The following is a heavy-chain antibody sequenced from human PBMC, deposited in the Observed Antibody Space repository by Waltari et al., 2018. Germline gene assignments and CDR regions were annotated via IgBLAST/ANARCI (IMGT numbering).Heavy chain of an antibody. CDR1: GYTFTGYY. D-gene: IGHD3-22*01. V-gene: IGHV1-2*06. J-gene: IGHJ6*02. CDR2: INPNSGGT. CDR3: ARGPIVVVITQYYYYYGMDV. Sequence: QVQLVQSGAEVKKPGASVKVSCKASGYTFTGYYMHWLRQAPGQGLEWMGRINPNSGGTNYAQKFQGRVTMTRDTSISTAYMELSRLRSDDTAVYYCARGPIVVVITQYYYYYGMDVWGQGTTVTVSS.